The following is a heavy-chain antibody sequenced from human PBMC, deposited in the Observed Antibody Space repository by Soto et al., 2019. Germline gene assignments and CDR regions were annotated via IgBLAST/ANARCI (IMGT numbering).Heavy chain of an antibody. Sequence: GGSLRLSCAASRFSFSNFGMHWVRQAPGKGLECVAVISSDGRNKYYADSVKGRFTISRDTSKNTLYLQMNSLRTEDTAVYYCATRDEGYCSVGSCRDYWGQGTLVTVSS. D-gene: IGHD2-15*01. J-gene: IGHJ4*02. V-gene: IGHV3-30*03. CDR1: RFSFSNFG. CDR3: ATRDEGYCSVGSCRDY. CDR2: ISSDGRNK.